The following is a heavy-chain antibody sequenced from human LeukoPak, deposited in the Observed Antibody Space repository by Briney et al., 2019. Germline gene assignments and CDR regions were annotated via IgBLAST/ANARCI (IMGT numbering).Heavy chain of an antibody. Sequence: GGSLRLSCAASGFTFSDYGMHWVRQAPGKGLEWVAVISYDGSNKYYADSVKGRFTISRDNAGNSLYLQMNSLRDEDTAVYFCARNPGWGYFDYWGQGALVTVSS. CDR2: ISYDGSNK. CDR1: GFTFSDYG. J-gene: IGHJ4*02. D-gene: IGHD3-16*01. CDR3: ARNPGWGYFDY. V-gene: IGHV3-33*05.